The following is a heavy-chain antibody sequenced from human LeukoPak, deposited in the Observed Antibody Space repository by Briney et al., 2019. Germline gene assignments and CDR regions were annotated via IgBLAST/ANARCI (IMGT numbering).Heavy chain of an antibody. D-gene: IGHD3-16*01. J-gene: IGHJ5*02. CDR2: MNPNSGYT. V-gene: IGHV1-8*01. CDR3: ARVGRYYDYLWFDP. Sequence: ASVKVSCKASGYTFTSYDINWVRQATGQGLEWMGWMNPNSGYTGYAQKFQGRVTVTRNASISTAYMELSSLRSEDTAVYYCARVGRYYDYLWFDPWGQGTLVTVSS. CDR1: GYTFTSYD.